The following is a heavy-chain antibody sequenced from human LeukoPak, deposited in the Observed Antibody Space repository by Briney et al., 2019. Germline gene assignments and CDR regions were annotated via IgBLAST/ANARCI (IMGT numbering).Heavy chain of an antibody. CDR1: GYTFTSYY. D-gene: IGHD3-3*01. V-gene: IGHV1-46*01. Sequence: ASVKVSCKASGYTFTSYYMHWVRQAPGQGLEWMGIINPSGGSTSYAQKFQGRVIMTRDTSTSTVYMELSSLRSEDTAVYYCARVQRFLEWLTPCYYYYGMDVWGQGTTVTVSS. CDR2: INPSGGST. J-gene: IGHJ6*02. CDR3: ARVQRFLEWLTPCYYYYGMDV.